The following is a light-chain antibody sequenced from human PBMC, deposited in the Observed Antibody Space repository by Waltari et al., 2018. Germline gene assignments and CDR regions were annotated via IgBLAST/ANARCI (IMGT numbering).Light chain of an antibody. CDR2: DVS. J-gene: IGLJ3*02. CDR1: SRDVGGSNY. Sequence: QSALTQPRSVSGSPGPSVTISCPGTSRDVGGSNYVSCYQQHPGKAPKLMIYDVSKRPAGVPNRFSGSKSGNTASLTISGLQAEDEADYYCCSYAGSYTLLFGGGTKLTVL. V-gene: IGLV2-11*01. CDR3: CSYAGSYTLL.